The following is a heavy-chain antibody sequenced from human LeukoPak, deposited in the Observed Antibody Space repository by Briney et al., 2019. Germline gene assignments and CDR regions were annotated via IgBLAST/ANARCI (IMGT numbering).Heavy chain of an antibody. CDR1: GFPFSSFA. Sequence: GGSLRLSCAASGFPFSSFAMSWVRQAPGRGLEWVTAIDSSGSSTYYADSVRGRFTISSDTSKNTLYLQMNSLRAEDTAVYYCARDLSPVVRASPMGYWGQGTLVTVSS. D-gene: IGHD3-10*01. V-gene: IGHV3-23*01. J-gene: IGHJ4*02. CDR2: IDSSGSST. CDR3: ARDLSPVVRASPMGY.